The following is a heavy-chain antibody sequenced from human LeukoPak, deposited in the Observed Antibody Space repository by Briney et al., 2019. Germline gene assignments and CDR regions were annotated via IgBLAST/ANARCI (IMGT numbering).Heavy chain of an antibody. Sequence: GGSLRLSCAASGFTFSSYAMSWVRQAPGKGLEWVSGIRWNSADMGYADSVRGRFTISRDNAKRSLYLQMNSLRREDTAVYYCAKDVAEIGLGDAFDMWGQGTTVTVSS. V-gene: IGHV3-9*01. CDR2: IRWNSADM. D-gene: IGHD2-21*01. J-gene: IGHJ3*02. CDR3: AKDVAEIGLGDAFDM. CDR1: GFTFSSYA.